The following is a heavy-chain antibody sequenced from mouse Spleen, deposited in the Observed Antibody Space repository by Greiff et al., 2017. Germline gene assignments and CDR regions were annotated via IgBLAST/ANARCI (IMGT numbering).Heavy chain of an antibody. CDR2: ILPGSGST. Sequence: VQLQQPGAELMKPGASVKISCKATGYTFSSYWIEWVKQRPGHGLEWIGEILPGSGSTNYNEKFKGKATFTADTSSNTAYMQLSSLTSEDSAVYYCARRTTVAYYFDYWGQGTTLTVSS. J-gene: IGHJ2*01. D-gene: IGHD1-1*01. V-gene: IGHV1-9*01. CDR1: GYTFSSYW. CDR3: ARRTTVAYYFDY.